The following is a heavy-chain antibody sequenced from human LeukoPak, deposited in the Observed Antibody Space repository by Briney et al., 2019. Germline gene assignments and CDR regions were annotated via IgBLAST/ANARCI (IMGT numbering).Heavy chain of an antibody. J-gene: IGHJ6*03. CDR2: MNPNSGNT. CDR1: GYTFTSYD. Sequence: ASVKVSCKASGYTFTSYDINWVRQATGQGLEWMGWMNPNSGNTGYAQKFQGRVTITADKSTSTAYMELSSLRSEDTAVYYCAGGPEGYYYYYYMDVWGKGTTVTVSS. CDR3: AGGPEGYYYYYYMDV. V-gene: IGHV1-8*01.